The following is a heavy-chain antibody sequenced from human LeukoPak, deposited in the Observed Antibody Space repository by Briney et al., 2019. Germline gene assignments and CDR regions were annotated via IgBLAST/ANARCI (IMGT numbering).Heavy chain of an antibody. D-gene: IGHD5-24*01. J-gene: IGHJ4*02. Sequence: GGSLRLSCTASGFTFSSYWMHWVRQAPGKGLVWVSRINTDGSNTIYADSVKGRFTISRDNAKNTLYLQMNSLRAEDTAVYYCARDGGYNRFDYWGQGTLVTVSS. V-gene: IGHV3-74*01. CDR3: ARDGGYNRFDY. CDR1: GFTFSSYW. CDR2: INTDGSNT.